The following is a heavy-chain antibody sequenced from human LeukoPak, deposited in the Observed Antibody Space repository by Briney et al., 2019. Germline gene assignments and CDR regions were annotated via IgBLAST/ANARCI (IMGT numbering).Heavy chain of an antibody. Sequence: SETLSLTCTVSGGSISSYYWSWIRQPPGKGLEWIGYIYYRGSTNYNPSLKSRVTISVDTSKNQFSLKLSSVTAADTAVYYCARAGAYGGNLPVDYWGQGTLVTVSS. D-gene: IGHD4-23*01. V-gene: IGHV4-59*01. CDR1: GGSISSYY. CDR3: ARAGAYGGNLPVDY. CDR2: IYYRGST. J-gene: IGHJ4*02.